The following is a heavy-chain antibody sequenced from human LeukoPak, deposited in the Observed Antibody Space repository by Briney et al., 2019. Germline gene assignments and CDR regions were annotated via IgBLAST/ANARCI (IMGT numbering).Heavy chain of an antibody. D-gene: IGHD2-2*01. CDR1: GYIFNNYA. CDR2: ISGSGST. CDR3: VKGGQDCSPTTCYYD. J-gene: IGHJ4*02. V-gene: IGHV3-23*01. Sequence: GGSLRLSCVASGYIFNNYAVSWVRQAPGKGLEWVSAISGSGSTYYADSVKGRFTISRDNYKNTGYLQMNSLRAEDTAVYYCVKGGQDCSPTTCYYDWGQGTLVTVSS.